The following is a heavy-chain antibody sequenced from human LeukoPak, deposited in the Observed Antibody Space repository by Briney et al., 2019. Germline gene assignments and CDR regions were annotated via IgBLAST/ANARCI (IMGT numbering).Heavy chain of an antibody. J-gene: IGHJ4*02. CDR2: ISSSGSTI. D-gene: IGHD2-15*01. CDR3: AKXXVGYXSGGSXPYXFDY. V-gene: IGHV3-11*04. Sequence: PGGSLRLSCAASGFTFSDYYMSWIRQAPGKGLEWVSYISSSGSTIYYADSVKGRFTISRDNAKNSLYLQMNSLRAEDTAVYYCAKXXVGYXSGGSXPYXFDYWGQGTLVTVSS. CDR1: GFTFSDYY.